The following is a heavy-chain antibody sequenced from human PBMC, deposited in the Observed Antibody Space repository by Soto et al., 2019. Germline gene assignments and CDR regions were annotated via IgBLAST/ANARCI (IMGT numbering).Heavy chain of an antibody. J-gene: IGHJ6*02. CDR2: ISAYDGYT. V-gene: IGHV1-18*01. Sequence: QVQLVQSGAEVKKPGASVKVSCKASGYTFSSYGINWVRQAPGQGLEWLGWISAYDGYTTYAQILQGRVSMTTDTSTKAAYMELRSLRSDDTGVYDCARGGYYDSRGSRNYHYYGMSVLGQGTSVTVSS. CDR1: GYTFSSYG. D-gene: IGHD3-9*01. CDR3: ARGGYYDSRGSRNYHYYGMSV.